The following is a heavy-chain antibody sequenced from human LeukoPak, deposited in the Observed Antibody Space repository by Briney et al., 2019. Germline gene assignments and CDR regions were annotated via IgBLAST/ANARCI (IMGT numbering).Heavy chain of an antibody. J-gene: IGHJ4*02. V-gene: IGHV4-59*08. D-gene: IGHD2-15*01. CDR1: GGAISGYY. Sequence: SETLSLTCTVSGGAISGYYWNWIRQPPGKGLEWIGHIHYSGSINYNPSLKSRVTISVDTSKNQFSLKLSSVTAADTAVYYCARLGYCSGGRCLNDYWGQGTLVTVSS. CDR2: IHYSGSI. CDR3: ARLGYCSGGRCLNDY.